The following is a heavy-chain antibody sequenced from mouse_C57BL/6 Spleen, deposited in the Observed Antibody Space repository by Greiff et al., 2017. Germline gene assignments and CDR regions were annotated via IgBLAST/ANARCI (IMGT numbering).Heavy chain of an antibody. V-gene: IGHV1-47*01. CDR3: ARADPGTRGAMDY. CDR2: FHPYNDDT. J-gene: IGHJ4*01. CDR1: GYTFTTYP. D-gene: IGHD4-1*01. Sequence: VMLVESGAVLVKPGASVKMSCKASGYTFTTYPIEWMKQSHGKSLEWIGNFHPYNDDTKYNEKFKGKATLTVDKSSSTAYLELSRLTSDDSAVFYCARADPGTRGAMDYWGQGTSVTVSS.